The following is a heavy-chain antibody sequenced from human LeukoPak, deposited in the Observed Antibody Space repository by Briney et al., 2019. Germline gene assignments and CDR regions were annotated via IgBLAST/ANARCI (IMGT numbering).Heavy chain of an antibody. Sequence: GGFLRLSCAASGFTFSSYWMSWVRQAPGKGLEWVASTKQDGGEKYYVDSVKGRFTISRDNAKSSLYLQMNSLRAEDTAVYYCARDGSTGAVDFDYWGQGTLVTVSS. CDR1: GFTFSSYW. J-gene: IGHJ4*02. V-gene: IGHV3-7*05. D-gene: IGHD7-27*01. CDR3: ARDGSTGAVDFDY. CDR2: TKQDGGEK.